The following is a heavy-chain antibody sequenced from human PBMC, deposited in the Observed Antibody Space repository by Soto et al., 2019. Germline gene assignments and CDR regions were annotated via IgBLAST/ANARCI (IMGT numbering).Heavy chain of an antibody. V-gene: IGHV3-23*01. CDR3: AREAIVAAVTGFFNC. CDR1: GFTFSSYA. Sequence: GGSLRLSCAASGFTFSSYATSWVRQAPGTGLEWVSTITGSGGSIYYADSVKGRFVISRDNSKNTLYLQMSDLRAEDTAVYYCAREAIVAAVTGFFNCWGRGTLVTVSS. CDR2: ITGSGGSI. D-gene: IGHD5-12*01. J-gene: IGHJ4*02.